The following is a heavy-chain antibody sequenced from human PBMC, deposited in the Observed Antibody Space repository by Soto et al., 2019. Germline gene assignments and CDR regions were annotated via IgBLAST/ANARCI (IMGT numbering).Heavy chain of an antibody. J-gene: IGHJ6*02. V-gene: IGHV1-18*04. CDR1: GYTFTSYG. Sequence: ASAKVSCKPSGYTFTSYGISWVRQAPGQGLEWMGWISDYDGSRNYAQKLTGRVTMTTDTSTSTAYMELRSLRSDETAVYYCARDGYDFWSGYSTYYYYGMDVWGRGTTVTVSS. CDR2: ISDYDGSR. CDR3: ARDGYDFWSGYSTYYYYGMDV. D-gene: IGHD3-3*01.